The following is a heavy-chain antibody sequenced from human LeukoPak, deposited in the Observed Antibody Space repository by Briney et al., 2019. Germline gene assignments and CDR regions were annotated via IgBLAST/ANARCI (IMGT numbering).Heavy chain of an antibody. Sequence: GASVKVSCKVSGYTLTELSMHWVRQAPGKGLEWVGGFDPEDGETIYAQKFQGRVTMTEDKSTDTAYMELSSLRSEDTAVYYCATASYYYGSGISAPFDYWGQGTLVTVSS. J-gene: IGHJ4*02. D-gene: IGHD3-10*01. V-gene: IGHV1-24*01. CDR1: GYTLTELS. CDR3: ATASYYYGSGISAPFDY. CDR2: FDPEDGET.